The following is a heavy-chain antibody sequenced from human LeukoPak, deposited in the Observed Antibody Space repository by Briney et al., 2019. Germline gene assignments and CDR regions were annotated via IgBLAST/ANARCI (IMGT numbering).Heavy chain of an antibody. D-gene: IGHD2-15*01. CDR2: IYPADSDT. CDR1: GYTFTNYW. CDR3: ARAVGVVVVAAPFRVPSWFDP. Sequence: GESLKISCKVSGYTFTNYWIGWVRQMPGKGLEWMGIIYPADSDTGYSPSFQGQVTISADKSTNTAYLQWSSLKASDTAMYYCARAVGVVVVAAPFRVPSWFDPWGQGTLVTVSS. J-gene: IGHJ5*02. V-gene: IGHV5-51*01.